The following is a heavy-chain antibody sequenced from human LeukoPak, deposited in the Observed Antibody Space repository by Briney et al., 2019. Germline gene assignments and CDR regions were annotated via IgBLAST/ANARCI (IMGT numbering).Heavy chain of an antibody. CDR1: GFTFSPYA. V-gene: IGHV3-23*01. CDR3: ARETHSFDY. J-gene: IGHJ4*02. Sequence: GGSLRLSCAASGFTFSPYAMTWVRLAPGKGLEWVSSINGRDGSTYYADSVKGRFTISRDNLKNTLFLQMNSLRVEDTAVYYCARETHSFDYWGQGTLVTVSS. CDR2: INGRDGST.